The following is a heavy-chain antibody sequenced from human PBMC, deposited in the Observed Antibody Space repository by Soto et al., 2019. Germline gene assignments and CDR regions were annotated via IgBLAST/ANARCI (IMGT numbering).Heavy chain of an antibody. CDR2: LYWDDAK. D-gene: IGHD2-21*02. V-gene: IGHV2-5*02. J-gene: IGHJ4*02. CDR3: AHIDPKMVTAGVHRGFDF. CDR1: GFSVSSSAEG. Sequence: QITLKESGPTLVKPTQTLTLTCTVSGFSVSSSAEGVGWIRQPPGKALEWLALLYWDDAKRYTPSLTSRLNFTKMTSKNRVVLTLTTMDPADIATYHCAHIDPKMVTAGVHRGFDFLGPGALVTVAS.